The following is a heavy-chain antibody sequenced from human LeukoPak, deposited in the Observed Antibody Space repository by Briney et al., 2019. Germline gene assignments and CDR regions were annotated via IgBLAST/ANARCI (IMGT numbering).Heavy chain of an antibody. Sequence: GGSLRLSCAASGFTFSSYEMNWVRQAPGKGLEWVANIKQDGSEKYYVDSVKGRFTISRDSAKNSLFLQMNSLRAEDTAVYYCARDAAPYHDFWSVYSPYWYFDLWGRGTLVTVSS. V-gene: IGHV3-7*01. CDR3: ARDAAPYHDFWSVYSPYWYFDL. D-gene: IGHD3-3*01. CDR1: GFTFSSYE. J-gene: IGHJ2*01. CDR2: IKQDGSEK.